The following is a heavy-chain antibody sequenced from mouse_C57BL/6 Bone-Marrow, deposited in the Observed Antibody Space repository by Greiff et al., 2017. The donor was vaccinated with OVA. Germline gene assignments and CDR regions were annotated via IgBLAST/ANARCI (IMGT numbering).Heavy chain of an antibody. CDR3: ARSMRIYYDYEFAY. CDR2: INPSSGYT. V-gene: IGHV1-7*01. J-gene: IGHJ3*01. D-gene: IGHD2-4*01. Sequence: VQLQESGAELAKPGASVKLSCKASGYTFTSYWMHWVTQRPGQGLEWIGYINPSSGYTKYTQKFKDKATLTADKSSSTAYMQLSSLTYEDAAVYYCARSMRIYYDYEFAYWGQGTLVTVSA. CDR1: GYTFTSYW.